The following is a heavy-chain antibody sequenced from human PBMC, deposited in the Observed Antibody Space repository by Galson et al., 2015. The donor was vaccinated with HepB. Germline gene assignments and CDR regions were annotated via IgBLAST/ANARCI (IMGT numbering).Heavy chain of an antibody. Sequence: SETLSLTCTVSGGSISSYYWSWIRQPPGKGLEWIGYIYYSGSTNYNPSLKSRVTISVDTSKNQFSLKLSSVTAADTAVYYCAREVQYSLDYWGQGTLVTVSS. CDR3: AREVQYSLDY. J-gene: IGHJ4*02. CDR2: IYYSGST. V-gene: IGHV4-59*01. D-gene: IGHD5-12*01. CDR1: GGSISSYY.